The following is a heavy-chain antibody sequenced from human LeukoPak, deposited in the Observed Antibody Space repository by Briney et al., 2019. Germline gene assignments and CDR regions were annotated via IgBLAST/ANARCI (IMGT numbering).Heavy chain of an antibody. CDR3: ARAAGIAAAGPYMDYFDY. V-gene: IGHV4-30-4*01. D-gene: IGHD6-13*01. CDR1: GGSISSGDYY. J-gene: IGHJ4*02. Sequence: SETLSLTCTVSGGSISSGDYYWSWIRQPPGKGLEWIGYIYYSGSTYYNPSLKSRVTISVDTSKNQFSLKLSSVAAADTAVYYCARAAGIAAAGPYMDYFDYWGQGTLVTVSS. CDR2: IYYSGST.